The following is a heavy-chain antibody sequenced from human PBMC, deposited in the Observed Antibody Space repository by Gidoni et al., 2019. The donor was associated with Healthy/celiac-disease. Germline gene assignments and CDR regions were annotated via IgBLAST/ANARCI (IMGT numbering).Heavy chain of an antibody. Sequence: QVQLQESGPGLVKPSETLSLTCTVPGGSISSYYWSWIRQPPGKGLEWIGYIYYSGSTNYNPSLKSRVTISVDTSKNQFSLKLSSVTAADTAVYYCARVLSIAARPGFDYWGQGTLVTVSS. D-gene: IGHD6-6*01. J-gene: IGHJ4*02. CDR3: ARVLSIAARPGFDY. CDR1: GGSISSYY. V-gene: IGHV4-59*01. CDR2: IYYSGST.